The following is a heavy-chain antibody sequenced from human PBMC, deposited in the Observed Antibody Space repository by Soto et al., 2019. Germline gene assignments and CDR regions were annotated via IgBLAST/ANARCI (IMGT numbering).Heavy chain of an antibody. V-gene: IGHV3-30*18. CDR2: ISYDGRNK. D-gene: IGHD3-16*01. J-gene: IGHJ4*02. CDR1: GFTFSSYG. Sequence: QVQLVESGGGVVQPGRSLRLSCAASGFTFSSYGMHWVRQAPGKGLEWVAVISYDGRNKYYADSVKGRFTISRDNSKNTLYLQMNSLRAEDTAVYYCAKGVGGDGYNGLDSWGQGTLVTVSS. CDR3: AKGVGGDGYNGLDS.